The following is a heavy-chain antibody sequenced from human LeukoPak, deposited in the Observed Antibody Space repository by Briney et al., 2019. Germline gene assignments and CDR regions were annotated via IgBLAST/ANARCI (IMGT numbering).Heavy chain of an antibody. D-gene: IGHD6-13*01. CDR1: GYTFTSYD. J-gene: IGHJ5*02. CDR2: MNPNSGNT. Sequence: ASVKVSCTASGYTFTSYDINWVRQATGQGLEWMGWMNPNSGNTGYAQKFQGRVTMTRNTSISTAYMELSSLRSEDTAVYYCARGYSRFTPRWLDPWGQGTLVTVSS. V-gene: IGHV1-8*01. CDR3: ARGYSRFTPRWLDP.